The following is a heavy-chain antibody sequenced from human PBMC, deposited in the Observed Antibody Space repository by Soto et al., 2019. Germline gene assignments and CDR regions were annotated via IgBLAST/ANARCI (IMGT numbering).Heavy chain of an antibody. CDR2: IYYSGST. CDR3: AITDTAMVTFDY. Sequence: PSETLSLTCTVSGGSISSSSYYWGWIRQPPGKGLEWIGSIYYSGSTYYNPSLKSRVTISVDTSKNQFSLKLSSVTAADTAVYYCAITDTAMVTFDYWSQGTLVTVSS. CDR1: GGSISSSSYY. D-gene: IGHD5-18*01. J-gene: IGHJ4*02. V-gene: IGHV4-39*01.